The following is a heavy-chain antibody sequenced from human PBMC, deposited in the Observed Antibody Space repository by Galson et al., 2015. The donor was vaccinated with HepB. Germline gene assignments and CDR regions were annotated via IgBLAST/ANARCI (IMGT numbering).Heavy chain of an antibody. CDR3: ARNRGGLDP. CDR1: GYTFTSHE. V-gene: IGHV1-3*04. D-gene: IGHD2/OR15-2a*01. J-gene: IGHJ5*02. CDR2: INTGNGNT. Sequence: SVKVSCKASGYTFTSHEIYWVRQAPGQRLEWMGWINTGNGNTKYSEKFQDRVTITRDTSATTAYMELSSLRTEDTAVYYCARNRGGLDPWGQGALVTVSS.